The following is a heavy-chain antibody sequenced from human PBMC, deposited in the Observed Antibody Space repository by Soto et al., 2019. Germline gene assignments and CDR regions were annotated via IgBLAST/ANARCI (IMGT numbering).Heavy chain of an antibody. CDR1: GLTFSSYA. D-gene: IGHD3-16*02. Sequence: GSLRHSCAASGLTFSSYAMSWVRQATGKGLEWVSAISGSGGSTYYADSVKGRFTISRDNSKNTLYLQMNSLRAEDTAVYYCAKGITYYDYIWGSYPSGNYFDYWGQGTLVTVSS. CDR2: ISGSGGST. V-gene: IGHV3-23*01. J-gene: IGHJ4*02. CDR3: AKGITYYDYIWGSYPSGNYFDY.